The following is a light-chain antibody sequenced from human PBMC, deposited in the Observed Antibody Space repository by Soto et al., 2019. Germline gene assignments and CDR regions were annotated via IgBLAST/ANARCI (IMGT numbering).Light chain of an antibody. CDR3: AAWDGSLNGWV. CDR1: NSNIGSNT. CDR2: NND. Sequence: QPVLTQAPSASGTPGQRVTISCSGSNSNIGSNTVSWYQQVPGTAPKVLIYNNDQRPSGVPGRLSGSKSGTSASLAIGGLQSEDEADYYCAAWDGSLNGWVFGGGTKLTVL. V-gene: IGLV1-44*01. J-gene: IGLJ3*02.